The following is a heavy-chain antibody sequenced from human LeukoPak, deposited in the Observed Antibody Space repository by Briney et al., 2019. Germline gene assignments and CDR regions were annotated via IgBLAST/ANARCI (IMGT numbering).Heavy chain of an antibody. D-gene: IGHD3-22*01. CDR1: GFTFSSYA. CDR3: AKERYYYDSSAEANFDY. CDR2: ISGSGGST. Sequence: GSLXLSCAASGFTFSSYAMRWVRQAPGKGLEWVSAISGSGGSTYYADAVKGRFTISRDNSKNTLYLQMNSLRAEDTAVYYCAKERYYYDSSAEANFDYWGQGTLVTVSS. V-gene: IGHV3-23*01. J-gene: IGHJ4*02.